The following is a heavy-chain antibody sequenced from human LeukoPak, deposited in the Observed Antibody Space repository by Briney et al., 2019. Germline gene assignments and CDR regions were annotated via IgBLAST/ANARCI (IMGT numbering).Heavy chain of an antibody. CDR2: IYYSGST. Sequence: SETLSLTCTVSGGSISSGDYYWSWIRQPPGKGLEWIGYIYYSGSTYYNPSLKSRVTISVDTSKNQFSLKLSSVTAADTAVYYCAREAENIWFGELLHTIDYWGQGTLVTVSS. CDR1: GGSISSGDYY. V-gene: IGHV4-30-4*01. J-gene: IGHJ4*02. D-gene: IGHD3-10*01. CDR3: AREAENIWFGELLHTIDY.